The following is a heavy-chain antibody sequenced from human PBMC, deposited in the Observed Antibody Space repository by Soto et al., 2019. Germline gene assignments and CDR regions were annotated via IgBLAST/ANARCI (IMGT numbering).Heavy chain of an antibody. V-gene: IGHV3-74*01. CDR1: GFTFSSYW. J-gene: IGHJ4*02. D-gene: IGHD3-10*01. Sequence: GGSLRLSCAASGFTFSSYWMHWVRQAPGKGLVWVSRINSDGSSTSYADSVKGRFTISRDNAKNTLYLQMNSLRAEDTAVYYCARDRDYGSGSYWYDYWGQGTLVTVSS. CDR2: INSDGSST. CDR3: ARDRDYGSGSYWYDY.